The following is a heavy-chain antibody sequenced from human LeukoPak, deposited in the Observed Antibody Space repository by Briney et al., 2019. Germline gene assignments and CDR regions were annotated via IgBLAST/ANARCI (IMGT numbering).Heavy chain of an antibody. Sequence: SQTLSLTCAISGDSVSSNNAAWVCLRQSPSRDLEWLGRTYYRSKWYHDYAVSVKSRISFNPDTSKNQFFLQLNSVTPEDTAVYYCARDVNGAFTRSWFDPWGQGTRVTVS. CDR2: TYYRSKWYH. D-gene: IGHD4-17*01. V-gene: IGHV6-1*01. J-gene: IGHJ5*02. CDR3: ARDVNGAFTRSWFDP. CDR1: GDSVSSNNAA.